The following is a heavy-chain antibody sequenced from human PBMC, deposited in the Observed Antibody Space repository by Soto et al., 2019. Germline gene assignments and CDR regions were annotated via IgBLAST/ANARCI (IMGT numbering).Heavy chain of an antibody. Sequence: QVQLQQWGAGLLKPSETLSLTCAVYGGSFSGYYWSWIRQPPGKGLEWIGEINNSGSTNYNPSLKSRVTISVDTSKNQFSLKLSSVTAADTAVYYCTRGWGTIFRRVDYWGQGTLVTVSS. CDR2: INNSGST. J-gene: IGHJ4*02. V-gene: IGHV4-34*01. CDR1: GGSFSGYY. D-gene: IGHD3-9*01. CDR3: TRGWGTIFRRVDY.